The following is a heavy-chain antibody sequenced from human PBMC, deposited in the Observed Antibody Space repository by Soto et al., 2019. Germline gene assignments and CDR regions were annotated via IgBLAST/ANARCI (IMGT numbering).Heavy chain of an antibody. V-gene: IGHV1-18*01. CDR3: ARGPDPTYSDY. J-gene: IGHJ4*02. Sequence: ASVKVSCKASGYTFINFGISWVRQAPGQGLEWMGWINVYNGNTNYAEKFQGRVIMTTDTSTSTAYMELKSLRSDDTAVYYCARGPDPTYSDYWGQGTLVTVSS. CDR2: INVYNGNT. CDR1: GYTFINFG.